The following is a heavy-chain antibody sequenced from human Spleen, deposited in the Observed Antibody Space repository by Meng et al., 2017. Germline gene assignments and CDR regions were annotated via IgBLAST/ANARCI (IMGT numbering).Heavy chain of an antibody. D-gene: IGHD6-13*01. J-gene: IGHJ4*02. CDR1: GYTFNAYY. Sequence: QVQLVQSGAEVKKPGAPVQVSCKPSGYTFNAYYIPWVRQAPGQGLEWMGRINPISDDTHYAQKFHDRVTMTSDTSISTAYMELSRLRSDDTAVYYCVRDEDISAAGYLFGDYWGQGTLVTVSS. CDR2: INPISDDT. V-gene: IGHV1-2*06. CDR3: VRDEDISAAGYLFGDY.